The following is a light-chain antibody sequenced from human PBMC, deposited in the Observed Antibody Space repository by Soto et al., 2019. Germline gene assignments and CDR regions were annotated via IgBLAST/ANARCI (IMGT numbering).Light chain of an antibody. CDR2: GNI. CDR3: AAWDDSLNGLV. CDR1: SSNIESNT. J-gene: IGLJ2*01. Sequence: QPVLTQPPSASGTPGQRVTISCSGSSSNIESNTVNWYQQLPGTAPKLLISGNIQRPSGVPDRFSGSKSGTSASLAISGLQSEDEADYYCAAWDDSLNGLVFGGGTKLTVL. V-gene: IGLV1-44*01.